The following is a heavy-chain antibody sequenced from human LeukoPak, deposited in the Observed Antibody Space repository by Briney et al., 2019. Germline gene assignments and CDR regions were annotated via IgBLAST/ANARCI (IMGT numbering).Heavy chain of an antibody. CDR1: GGSISSFY. J-gene: IGHJ6*03. Sequence: SETLSLTCTVSGGSISSFYWSWIRQPPGKGLEWIGYIYYSGSTNYNPSLKSRVTISVDTSKNQFSLKLSSVTAADTAVYYCARASYQLPPYYYYYMDVWGKGTTVTVSS. V-gene: IGHV4-59*01. D-gene: IGHD2-2*01. CDR3: ARASYQLPPYYYYYMDV. CDR2: IYYSGST.